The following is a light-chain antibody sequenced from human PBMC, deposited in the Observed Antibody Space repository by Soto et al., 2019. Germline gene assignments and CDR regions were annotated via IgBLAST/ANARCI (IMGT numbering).Light chain of an antibody. J-gene: IGKJ3*01. CDR3: QQYGGSPFT. Sequence: EIVLTQSPGTLSLSPGERATLSCRASQSVSSNYLAWYQQSSGQAPRLLIYGASTRATGIPDRFSGSGSGTDFTLTISRLAPEEFAVYYCQQYGGSPFTFGPGTKVDIK. V-gene: IGKV3-20*01. CDR1: QSVSSNY. CDR2: GAS.